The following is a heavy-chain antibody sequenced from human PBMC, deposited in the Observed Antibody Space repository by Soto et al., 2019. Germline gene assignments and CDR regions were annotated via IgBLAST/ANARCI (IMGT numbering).Heavy chain of an antibody. D-gene: IGHD6-13*01. CDR1: GFTFRSFT. Sequence: GGSLRLSCAASGFTFRSFTMNWVRQAPGKGLEWVSTISSNSAYIYYTDALRGRFTISRDNAKNSLHLQMSSLRAEDTAVYYCTRDASRDSSARGWFDPWGPGTLVTVSS. V-gene: IGHV3-21*01. J-gene: IGHJ5*02. CDR2: ISSNSAYI. CDR3: TRDASRDSSARGWFDP.